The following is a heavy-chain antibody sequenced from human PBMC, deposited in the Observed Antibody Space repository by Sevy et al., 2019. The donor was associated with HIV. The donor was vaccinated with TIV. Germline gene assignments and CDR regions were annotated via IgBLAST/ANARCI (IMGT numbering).Heavy chain of an antibody. CDR1: GYTFTDYY. CDR2: INPKSGVT. CDR3: ARGRVMFDS. J-gene: IGHJ4*02. Sequence: ASVKVSCKASGYTFTDYYLHWLRQAPGQGLEWVGYINPKSGVTNYPRKFRGRVTVTADTSLGTVYMDGRSLRSDDTALYYCARGRVMFDSWGQGTLVTVSS. V-gene: IGHV1-2*02.